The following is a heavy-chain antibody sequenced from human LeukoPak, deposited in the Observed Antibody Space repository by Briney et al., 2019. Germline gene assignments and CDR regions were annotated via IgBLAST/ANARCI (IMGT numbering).Heavy chain of an antibody. Sequence: GESLQISCKGAGDRFTNYWIGWVRRMPGNGLEWMGIIYPGDSNTRYNPSFQGQVTISADKSINTAYVQWSSLKASDTAMYYCARRVVNNRNWYFNLWGRGTLVTVSS. CDR3: ARRVVNNRNWYFNL. CDR1: GDRFTNYW. J-gene: IGHJ2*01. D-gene: IGHD4-23*01. CDR2: IYPGDSNT. V-gene: IGHV5-51*01.